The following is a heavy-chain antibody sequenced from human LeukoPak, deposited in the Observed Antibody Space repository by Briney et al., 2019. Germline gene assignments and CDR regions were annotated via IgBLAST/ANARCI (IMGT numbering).Heavy chain of an antibody. D-gene: IGHD2-2*01. CDR1: GFTFSSYA. CDR2: ISGSGGTT. J-gene: IGHJ6*02. V-gene: IGHV3-23*01. CDR3: AKPGVPAALRYYYYYYGMDV. Sequence: GGSLRLSCAASGFTFSSYAMSWVCQAPGKGLEWVSAISGSGGTTYYADSVKGRFTISRDNSKNTLYLHMNSLRAEDTAVYYCAKPGVPAALRYYYYYYGMDVWGQGTTVTVSS.